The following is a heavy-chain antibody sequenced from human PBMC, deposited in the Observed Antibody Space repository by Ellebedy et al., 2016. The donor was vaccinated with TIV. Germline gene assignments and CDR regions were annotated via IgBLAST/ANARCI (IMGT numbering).Heavy chain of an antibody. V-gene: IGHV4-34*01. Sequence: MPSETLSLTCAVYGGSISGYYWSWIRQSPGKGLAWIGEINHSGITNYSPSLKSRVTISIDTSKNQFSLRLNSVTPANTAVYYCVRGKWVVPFDPWGPGPLVPVSS. CDR3: VRGKWVVPFDP. CDR1: GGSISGYY. J-gene: IGHJ5*02. D-gene: IGHD6-19*01. CDR2: INHSGIT.